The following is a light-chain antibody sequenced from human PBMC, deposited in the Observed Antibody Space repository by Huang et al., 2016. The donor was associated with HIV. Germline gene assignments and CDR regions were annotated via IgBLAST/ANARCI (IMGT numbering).Light chain of an antibody. J-gene: IGKJ1*01. CDR1: QTISNK. CDR2: GAS. V-gene: IGKV3-15*01. Sequence: EIVMTQSPATLSVSPGERVTLSCRASQTISNKLAWYQQKPGQAPRLLISGASTRATGIPARFSASGSGTEFTLTISSVQSEDFAVYYCQQYNNWPPRTFGQGTKVEIK. CDR3: QQYNNWPPRT.